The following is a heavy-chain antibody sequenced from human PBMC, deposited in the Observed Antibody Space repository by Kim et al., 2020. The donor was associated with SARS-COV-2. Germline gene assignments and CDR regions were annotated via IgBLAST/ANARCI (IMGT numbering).Heavy chain of an antibody. J-gene: IGHJ4*02. D-gene: IGHD1-26*01. Sequence: ASVKVSCKASGYTFTSYGISWVRQAPGQGLEWMGWISAYNGNTNYAQKLQGRVTMTTDTSTSTAYMELRSLRSDDTAVYYCARDTRREWELLLYFDYWGQGTLVTVSS. CDR2: ISAYNGNT. CDR1: GYTFTSYG. CDR3: ARDTRREWELLLYFDY. V-gene: IGHV1-18*01.